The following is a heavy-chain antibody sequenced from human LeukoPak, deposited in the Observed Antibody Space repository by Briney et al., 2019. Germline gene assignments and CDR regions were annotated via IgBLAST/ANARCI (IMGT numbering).Heavy chain of an antibody. J-gene: IGHJ6*03. D-gene: IGHD3-10*02. V-gene: IGHV4-4*07. CDR2: IYSSGST. Sequence: SETLSLTCTVSGGSISSYYGSWIRQPAGKGLEWIGRIYSSGSTNYNPSLKIRVTLSVDTSKNQFSLQLNSVTPEDTAVYYCAGVFGEPNYYYYYMDVWGKGTTVTISS. CDR3: AGVFGEPNYYYYYMDV. CDR1: GGSISSYY.